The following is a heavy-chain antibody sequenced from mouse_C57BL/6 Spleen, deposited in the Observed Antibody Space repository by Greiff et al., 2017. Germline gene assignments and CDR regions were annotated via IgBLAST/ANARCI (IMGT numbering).Heavy chain of an antibody. D-gene: IGHD1-1*01. CDR1: GYTFTDYY. CDR3: ASPYDYGSSYYFDY. CDR2: INPSNGGT. Sequence: EVQLQQSGPELVKPGASVKISCKASGYTFTDYYMNWVKQSPGQSLEWIGDINPSNGGTSYNQKFKGKATLTVDKSSSTAYMERRSLTSEDSAVYYCASPYDYGSSYYFDYWGQGTTLTVSS. J-gene: IGHJ2*01. V-gene: IGHV1-26*01.